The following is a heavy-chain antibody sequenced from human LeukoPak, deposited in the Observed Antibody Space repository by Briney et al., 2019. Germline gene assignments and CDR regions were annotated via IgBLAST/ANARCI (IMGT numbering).Heavy chain of an antibody. Sequence: EGSLRLSCAASGFTFSSYAMSWVRQAPGKGPEWVSSFSDSGDSTYYADSVKGRFTISRDNSKNTLYLQMNSLRAEDTAVYYCATPRGIVVVVAAPSFDYWGQGTLVTVSS. CDR2: FSDSGDST. V-gene: IGHV3-23*01. CDR3: ATPRGIVVVVAAPSFDY. D-gene: IGHD2-15*01. J-gene: IGHJ4*02. CDR1: GFTFSSYA.